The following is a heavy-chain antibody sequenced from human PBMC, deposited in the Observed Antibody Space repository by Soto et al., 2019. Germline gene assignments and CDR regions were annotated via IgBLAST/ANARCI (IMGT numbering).Heavy chain of an antibody. Sequence: SETLSLTCSVSGGSVTSDSYYWNWIRQPPGKGLEWIGYINDSGRTNYNTSLRTRVNILVDKSKNQFSLRLNSVTATDTAVYYCARARGYSVYDLIWGQGTMVTVYS. CDR1: GGSVTSDSYY. J-gene: IGHJ4*02. CDR3: ARARGYSVYDLI. CDR2: INDSGRT. D-gene: IGHD5-12*01. V-gene: IGHV4-61*01.